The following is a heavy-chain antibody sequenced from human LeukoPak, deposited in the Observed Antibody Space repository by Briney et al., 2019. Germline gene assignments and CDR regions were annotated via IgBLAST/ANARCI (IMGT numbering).Heavy chain of an antibody. CDR1: GGSISSSSYY. D-gene: IGHD3-3*01. CDR3: ARDRFWSGRFDY. CDR2: IYYSGST. J-gene: IGHJ4*02. V-gene: IGHV4-39*07. Sequence: PSGTLSLTCTVSGGSISSSSYYWGWIRQPPGKGLEWIGSIYYSGSTYYNPSLKSRVTISVDTSKNQFSLKLSSVTAADTAVYYCARDRFWSGRFDYWGQGTLVTVSS.